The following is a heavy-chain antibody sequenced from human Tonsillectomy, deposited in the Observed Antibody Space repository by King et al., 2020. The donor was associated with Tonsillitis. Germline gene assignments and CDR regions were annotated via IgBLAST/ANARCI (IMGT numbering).Heavy chain of an antibody. CDR3: AHQLTVGARVFDY. V-gene: IGHV2-5*02. Sequence: ITLKESGPTLVKPTQTLTLTCTLSGFSLSTTELNVGWIRQPPGKALGWLAPIYWDDDQSFSPSLRSRLTITRDTSKNQVGLTMTNMDPVDTATYFCAHQLTVGARVFDYWGQGTLVTVSS. J-gene: IGHJ4*02. D-gene: IGHD4-23*01. CDR1: GFSLSTTELN. CDR2: IYWDDDQ.